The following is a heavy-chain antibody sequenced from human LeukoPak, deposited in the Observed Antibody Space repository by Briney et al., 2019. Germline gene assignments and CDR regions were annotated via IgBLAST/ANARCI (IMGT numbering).Heavy chain of an antibody. J-gene: IGHJ4*02. CDR2: IYYSGRT. D-gene: IGHD3-10*02. Sequence: SETLSLTCIVSGGSIRNYYWSWIRQPPGKGLEWIGYIYYSGRTNYNPSLKSRVTISVNTSKNQFSLKLSSVTAADTAVYYCARSKYGGPDYWGQGTLVTVSS. CDR3: ARSKYGGPDY. CDR1: GGSIRNYY. V-gene: IGHV4-59*01.